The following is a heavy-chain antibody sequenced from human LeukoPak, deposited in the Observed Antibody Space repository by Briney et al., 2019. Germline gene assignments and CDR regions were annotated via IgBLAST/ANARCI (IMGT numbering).Heavy chain of an antibody. CDR3: ARDYFSSAFGRFFDP. J-gene: IGHJ5*02. V-gene: IGHV1-2*02. CDR1: GYTFTGHY. Sequence: ASVKVSCKASGYTFTGHYIHWVRQAPGKGLEWMGWLNPNSGVTNSAQKFQGRVTMTRDTSITTAYMELSRLTSDDTAVFYCARDYFSSAFGRFFDPWGQGTLVTVSS. D-gene: IGHD6-19*01. CDR2: LNPNSGVT.